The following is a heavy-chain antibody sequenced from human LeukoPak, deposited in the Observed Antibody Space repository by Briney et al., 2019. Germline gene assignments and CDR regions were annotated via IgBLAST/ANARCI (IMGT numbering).Heavy chain of an antibody. CDR2: ISPNSGGT. CDR3: ARADRLHGGPYLIGP. D-gene: IGHD2-21*01. CDR1: GYSFTDYY. V-gene: IGHV1-2*02. J-gene: IGHJ5*02. Sequence: ASVKVSCKTSGYSFTDYYMHWVRQAPGQGLEWMGWISPNSGGTSSAQKFQGRVTMTRDTSITTVYMEVRWLTSDDTAVYYCARADRLHGGPYLIGPWGQGTLVTVSS.